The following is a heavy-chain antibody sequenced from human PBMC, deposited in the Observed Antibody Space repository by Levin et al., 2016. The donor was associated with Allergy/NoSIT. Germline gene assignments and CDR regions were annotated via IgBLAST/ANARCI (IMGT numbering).Heavy chain of an antibody. Sequence: WIRQSPSRGLEWLGRTYYRSKWYNDYAVSVKSRITINPDTSKNQFSLQLNSVTPEDTAVYYCARGRLERYGMDVWGQGTTVTVSS. CDR3: ARGRLERYGMDV. D-gene: IGHD1-1*01. J-gene: IGHJ6*02. CDR2: TYYRSKWYN. V-gene: IGHV6-1*01.